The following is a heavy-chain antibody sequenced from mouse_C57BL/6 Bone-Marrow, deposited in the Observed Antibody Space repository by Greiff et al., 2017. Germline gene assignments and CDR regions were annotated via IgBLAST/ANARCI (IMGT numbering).Heavy chain of an antibody. CDR1: GFSLTSYG. Sequence: QVTLKESGPGLVQPSQSLSITCTVSGFSLTSYGVHWVRQSPGKGLEWLGVIWSGGSTDYNAAFIARLSISKDNSKSQVFFKMNSLQADDTAIYYCARNSGNYPYWYFDVWGTGTTVTVSS. V-gene: IGHV2-2*01. D-gene: IGHD2-1*01. CDR3: ARNSGNYPYWYFDV. CDR2: IWSGGST. J-gene: IGHJ1*03.